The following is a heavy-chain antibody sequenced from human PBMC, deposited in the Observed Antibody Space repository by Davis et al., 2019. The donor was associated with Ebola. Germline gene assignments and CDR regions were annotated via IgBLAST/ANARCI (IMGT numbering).Heavy chain of an antibody. CDR3: ARDLIAAAGTSFYYGMDV. CDR2: IWYDGSNK. V-gene: IGHV3-33*01. J-gene: IGHJ6*02. CDR1: GFTFSSYG. D-gene: IGHD6-13*01. Sequence: PGGSLRLSCAASGFTFSSYGMHWVRQAPGKGLEWVAVIWYDGSNKYYADSVKGRFTISRDNSKNTLYLQMNSLRAEDTAVYYCARDLIAAAGTSFYYGMDVWGQGTTVTVSS.